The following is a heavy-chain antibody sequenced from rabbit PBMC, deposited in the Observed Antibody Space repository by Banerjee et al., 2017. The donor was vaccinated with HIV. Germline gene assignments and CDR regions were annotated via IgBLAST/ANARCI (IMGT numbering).Heavy chain of an antibody. Sequence: QEQLEESGGDLVKPEGSLTLTCTASGSDISSYIICWVRQAPGKGLEWIACIYIGSDNTYYANWAKGRFTISKTSSTTVTLQMTSLTAADTATYFCARGVAISSDRHYGWLDLWGPGTLVTVS. CDR2: IYIGSDNT. J-gene: IGHJ5*01. CDR1: GSDISSYI. CDR3: ARGVAISSDRHYGWLDL. V-gene: IGHV1S45*01. D-gene: IGHD1-1*01.